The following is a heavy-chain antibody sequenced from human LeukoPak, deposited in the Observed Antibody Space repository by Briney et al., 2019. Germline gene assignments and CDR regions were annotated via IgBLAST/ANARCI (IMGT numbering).Heavy chain of an antibody. CDR1: GYSFTNYW. D-gene: IGHD4-23*01. J-gene: IGHJ4*02. V-gene: IGHV5-51*01. CDR2: IYPGDSDT. Sequence: GESLKISCKGSGYSFTNYWIGWVRQMPGKGLKWMGIIYPGDSDTRYSPSFQGQVTISADKSISTAYLQWSSLKASDTAIYYCARGAVSYGGNSGIIDYWGQGTLVTVSS. CDR3: ARGAVSYGGNSGIIDY.